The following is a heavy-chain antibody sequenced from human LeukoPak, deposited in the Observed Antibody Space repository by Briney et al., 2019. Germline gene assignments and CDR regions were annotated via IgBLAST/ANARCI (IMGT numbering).Heavy chain of an antibody. V-gene: IGHV3-74*01. CDR1: GFTFSSYW. CDR2: INSDGSST. D-gene: IGHD2-15*01. CDR3: ARDLGSRYCSGGSCYGFDY. Sequence: GSLRLSRAAPGFTFSSYWMHWVRQAPGKGLVWVSRINSDGSSTSYADSVKGRFTISRDNAKNTLYLQMNSLRAEDTAVYYCARDLGSRYCSGGSCYGFDYWGQGTLVTVSS. J-gene: IGHJ4*02.